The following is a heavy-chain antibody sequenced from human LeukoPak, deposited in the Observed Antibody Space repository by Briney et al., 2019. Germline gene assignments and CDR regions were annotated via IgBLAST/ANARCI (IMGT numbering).Heavy chain of an antibody. CDR2: ISGSGGST. CDR1: GFTFSSYA. V-gene: IGHV3-23*01. J-gene: IGHJ4*02. D-gene: IGHD6-13*01. Sequence: PGGSLRLSCAASGFTFSSYAMSWVRQAPGKGLEWVSAISGSGGSTYYADSVKGRFTISRDNSRNSLYLQMNNLRADDTAVYYCAKRGSSAAGHCFDYWGQGTLVTVSS. CDR3: AKRGSSAAGHCFDY.